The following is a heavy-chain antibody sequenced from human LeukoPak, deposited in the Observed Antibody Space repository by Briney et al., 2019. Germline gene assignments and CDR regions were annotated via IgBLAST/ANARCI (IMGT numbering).Heavy chain of an antibody. J-gene: IGHJ4*02. CDR1: GFTFSSYS. CDR2: ISSSSSYI. V-gene: IGHV3-21*01. D-gene: IGHD2-15*01. Sequence: GGSLRLSCAASGFTFSSYSMNWVRQAPGKGLEWVSSISSSSSYIYYADSVKGRFTISRDNAKNSLYLQMNSLRAEDTAVYYCARREDSPAGGVFDFWGQGILVTVSS. CDR3: ARREDSPAGGVFDF.